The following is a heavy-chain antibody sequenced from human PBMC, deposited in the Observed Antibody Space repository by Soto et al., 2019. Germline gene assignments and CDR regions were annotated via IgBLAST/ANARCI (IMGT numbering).Heavy chain of an antibody. CDR1: GFTFSSYA. CDR3: AKDVFGYGEGTLDY. J-gene: IGHJ4*02. V-gene: IGHV3-23*01. Sequence: HPGGSLRLSCAASGFTFSSYAMSWVRQAPGKGLEWVSAISGSGGSTYYADSVKGRFTISRDTSKNTLYLQMNSLRAEDTAVYYCAKDVFGYGEGTLDYRVQGTLVTISS. D-gene: IGHD4-17*01. CDR2: ISGSGGST.